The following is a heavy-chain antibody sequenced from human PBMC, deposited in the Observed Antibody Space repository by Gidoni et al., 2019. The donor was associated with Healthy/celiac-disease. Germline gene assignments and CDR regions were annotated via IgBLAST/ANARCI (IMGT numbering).Heavy chain of an antibody. Sequence: EVQLVESGGGLVKPGGSLRLSCAASGSTFSSYSMNWVRQAPGKGLEWVSSISSSSSYIYYADSVKGRFTISRDNAKNSLYLQMNSLRAEDTAVYYCARGPPGYDFWSGPDYWGQGTLVTVSS. CDR3: ARGPPGYDFWSGPDY. D-gene: IGHD3-3*01. CDR1: GSTFSSYS. J-gene: IGHJ4*02. V-gene: IGHV3-21*01. CDR2: ISSSSSYI.